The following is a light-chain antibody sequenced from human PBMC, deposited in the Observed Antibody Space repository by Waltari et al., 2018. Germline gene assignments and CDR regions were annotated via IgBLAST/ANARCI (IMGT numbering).Light chain of an antibody. CDR2: DAS. CDR3: QQSYTSPRT. V-gene: IGKV1-39*01. J-gene: IGKJ1*01. CDR1: QIINNY. Sequence: DIQLTQSPSPMSASVGNRVTITCRTSQIINNYLNWFQQKAGKAPQLLIFDASSVQRGVPSRFSGSGSGTDFTLTISSLQPEDFATYYCQQSYTSPRTFGQGTKV.